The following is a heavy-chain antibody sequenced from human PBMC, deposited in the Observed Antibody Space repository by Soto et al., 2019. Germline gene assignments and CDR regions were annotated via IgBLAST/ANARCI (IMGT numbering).Heavy chain of an antibody. Sequence: QLQLQESGPGLVKPSQTLSLTCSVSGDSISSRVYYWGWIRQPPGKGLEWIGNFYYFGSTYYNPSLQSRVTISADTSSTQLSRRVRSVTAADTAGYYCATSKMTSNGFDTWGQGTLVTVSS. V-gene: IGHV4-39*01. CDR1: GDSISSRVYY. D-gene: IGHD4-4*01. J-gene: IGHJ5*02. CDR3: ATSKMTSNGFDT. CDR2: FYYFGST.